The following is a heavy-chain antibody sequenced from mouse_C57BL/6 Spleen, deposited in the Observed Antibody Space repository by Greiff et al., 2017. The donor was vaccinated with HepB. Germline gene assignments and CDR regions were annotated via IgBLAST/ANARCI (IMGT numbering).Heavy chain of an antibody. CDR3: AKSYFGAY. D-gene: IGHD2-10*01. J-gene: IGHJ3*01. CDR1: GYTFTDYY. CDR2: INPNNGGT. Sequence: EVQLQQSGPELVKPGASVKISCKASGYTFTDYYMNWVKQSHGKSLEWIGDINPNNGGTSYNQKFKGKATLTVDKSCSTAYLELRSLTSEGSAVYYCAKSYFGAYWGQGTLVTVSA. V-gene: IGHV1-26*01.